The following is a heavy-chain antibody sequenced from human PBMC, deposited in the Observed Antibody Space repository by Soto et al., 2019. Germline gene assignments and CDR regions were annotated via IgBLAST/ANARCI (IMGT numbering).Heavy chain of an antibody. V-gene: IGHV4-34*01. CDR3: ARAAPRYCSGGSCYSGRDC. J-gene: IGHJ4*02. CDR2: INHSGST. CDR1: GVSFSGYY. Sequence: PSETLSLTCAVYGVSFSGYYWSWLRQPPGKGLEWIGEINHSGSTNYNPSLKSRVTISVDTSKNQFSPKLSSVTAADTAVYYCARAAPRYCSGGSCYSGRDCWGQGTLVTVSS. D-gene: IGHD2-15*01.